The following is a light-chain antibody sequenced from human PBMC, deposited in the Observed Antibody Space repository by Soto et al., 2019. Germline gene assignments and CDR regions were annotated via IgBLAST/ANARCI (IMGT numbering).Light chain of an antibody. J-gene: IGKJ1*01. V-gene: IGKV3-15*01. CDR3: QQYSDWPKT. Sequence: EIEMTQSPATLSVSPGERATLSCWASQSVSSNLAWYQQKPGQAPRLLIYGASNRATDIPARFSGSGSGTEFTLIISSLQSEDFAVYFCQQYSDWPKTFGRGTKVEI. CDR1: QSVSSN. CDR2: GAS.